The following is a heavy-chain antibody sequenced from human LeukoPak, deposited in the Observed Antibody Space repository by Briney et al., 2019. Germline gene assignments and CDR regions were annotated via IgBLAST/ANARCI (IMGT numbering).Heavy chain of an antibody. Sequence: GESLKISCKGSGYTFTNYWIGWVRQMPGKGLEFMGIIYPGDSDTRYSPSFQGRVTISADKSITTAYLQWSSLKASDTAMYYCARQEGPFDAFDIWGQGTMVTVSS. CDR1: GYTFTNYW. CDR3: ARQEGPFDAFDI. V-gene: IGHV5-51*01. CDR2: IYPGDSDT. J-gene: IGHJ3*02.